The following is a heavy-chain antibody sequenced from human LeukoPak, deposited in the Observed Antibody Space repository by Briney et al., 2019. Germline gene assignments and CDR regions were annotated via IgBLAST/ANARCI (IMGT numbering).Heavy chain of an antibody. CDR1: GGSFSGYY. CDR2: INHSGST. D-gene: IGHD6-19*01. CDR3: ATRVYIAVAGYNWFDP. Sequence: PSETLSLTCAVYGGSFSGYYWSWIRQPPGKGLEWIGEINHSGSTNYNPSLKSRVTISVDTSKNQFSLKLSSVTAADTAVYYCATRVYIAVAGYNWFDPWGQGTLVTVSS. J-gene: IGHJ5*02. V-gene: IGHV4-34*01.